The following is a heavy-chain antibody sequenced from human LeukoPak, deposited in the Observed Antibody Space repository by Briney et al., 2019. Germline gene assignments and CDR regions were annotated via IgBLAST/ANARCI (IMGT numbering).Heavy chain of an antibody. CDR1: GFTFSSYA. V-gene: IGHV3-64D*09. J-gene: IGHJ4*02. CDR2: ISSNGGST. CDR3: VKGYCSSISCFGDY. Sequence: GGSLRLSCSASGFTFSSYAMHWVRQAPGKGLEYVSAISSNGGSTYYADSVKGRFTISRDNSKNTLYLQMSSLRAEDTAVYYCVKGYCSSISCFGDYWGQGTLVTFSS. D-gene: IGHD2-2*01.